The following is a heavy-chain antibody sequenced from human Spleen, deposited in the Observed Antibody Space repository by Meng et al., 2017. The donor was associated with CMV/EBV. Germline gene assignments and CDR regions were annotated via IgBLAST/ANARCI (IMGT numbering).Heavy chain of an antibody. Sequence: GESLKISCAASGFSVSSNYMSWVRQAPGKGLEWVSVIYSGGSTYYADSVQGRFSISRDNSKNTLYLQMNSLRAEDTAIYYCAKDADRVTGATSHLDYWGQGTLVTVSS. D-gene: IGHD1-7*01. J-gene: IGHJ4*02. CDR1: GFSVSSNY. CDR2: IYSGGST. V-gene: IGHV3-53*01. CDR3: AKDADRVTGATSHLDY.